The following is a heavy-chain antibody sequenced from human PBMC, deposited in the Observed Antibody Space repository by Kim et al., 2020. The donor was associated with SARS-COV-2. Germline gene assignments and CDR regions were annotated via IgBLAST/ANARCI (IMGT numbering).Heavy chain of an antibody. J-gene: IGHJ4*02. V-gene: IGHV3-74*01. CDR2: INSDGSST. D-gene: IGHD2-21*02. Sequence: GGSLRLSCAASGFTFSSYWMHWVRQAPGKGLVWVSRINSDGSSTDYAASVKGRFTISRDNAKTTLYLQMNSLRAEDTAVYYCATGFIGDGGNSDWGQGTLVTVSS. CDR1: GFTFSSYW. CDR3: ATGFIGDGGNSD.